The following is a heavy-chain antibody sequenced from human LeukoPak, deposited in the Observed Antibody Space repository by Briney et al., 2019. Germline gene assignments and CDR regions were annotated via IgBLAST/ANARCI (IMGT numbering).Heavy chain of an antibody. V-gene: IGHV3-53*01. CDR1: GFTFSSYG. D-gene: IGHD6-13*01. J-gene: IGHJ4*02. CDR3: ARAEAAAGLFDY. Sequence: GGSLRLSCAASGFTFSSYGMNWVRQAPGKGLEWVSVIYSGGSTYYPDSVKGRFIISRDNSKNTVYLQMNSLRAEDTAVYYCARAEAAAGLFDYWGQGTLVTVSS. CDR2: IYSGGST.